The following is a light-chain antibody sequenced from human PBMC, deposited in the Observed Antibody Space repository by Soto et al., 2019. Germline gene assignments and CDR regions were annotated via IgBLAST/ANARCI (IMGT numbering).Light chain of an antibody. CDR2: DAS. Sequence: DIVLTQSPATLSLSPGERATLSCRASQSVSSYLAWYQQKPGQAPGLLIYDASNRATGIPARFSGSGSGTDFTLTISSLEPEDFAVYYCQQRSNWPSITFGQGTRLEIK. J-gene: IGKJ5*01. V-gene: IGKV3-11*01. CDR3: QQRSNWPSIT. CDR1: QSVSSY.